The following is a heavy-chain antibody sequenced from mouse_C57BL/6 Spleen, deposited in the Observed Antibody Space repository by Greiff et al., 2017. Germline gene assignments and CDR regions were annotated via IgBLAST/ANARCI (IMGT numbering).Heavy chain of an antibody. D-gene: IGHD1-1*01. V-gene: IGHV1-52*01. J-gene: IGHJ3*01. Sequence: VQLQQPGAELVRPGSSVKLSCKASGYTFTSYWMHWVKQRPIQGLEWIGNIDPSDSETHYNQKFKDKATLTADKSSSTAYMQLSSLTSEDSAVDYCEGGDSSPGFAYWGQGTLVTVSA. CDR1: GYTFTSYW. CDR2: IDPSDSET. CDR3: EGGDSSPGFAY.